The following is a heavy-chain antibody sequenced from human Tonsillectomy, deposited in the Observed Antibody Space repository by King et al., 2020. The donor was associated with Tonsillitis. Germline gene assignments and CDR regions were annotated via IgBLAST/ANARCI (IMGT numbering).Heavy chain of an antibody. D-gene: IGHD2-8*01. CDR1: GYSFITYW. J-gene: IGHJ4*02. CDR3: AREMGSLSGFDS. CDR2: IFPGDSDT. V-gene: IGHV5-51*03. Sequence: QLVQSGAEVKKPGESLKISCKGSGYSFITYWIGWVRQMPGKGLEWMGIIFPGDSDTTYSPSFQGQVTISVDKSITTAYLQWSSLKASDTAIYFCAREMGSLSGFDSWGQGTPVTVSS.